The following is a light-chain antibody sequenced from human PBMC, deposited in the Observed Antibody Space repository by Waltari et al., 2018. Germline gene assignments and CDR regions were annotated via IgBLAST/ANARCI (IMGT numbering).Light chain of an antibody. Sequence: QSVLTQPPSASETPGQRVIISCSGSSSNLGSNSLYWYQQPPGTAPKLLLYRNNQRPSGVPDRFSGSKSGTSASLAISGLRSEDEAVYYCAAWDDSHYVFGTGTKVTVL. J-gene: IGLJ1*01. V-gene: IGLV1-47*01. CDR2: RNN. CDR3: AAWDDSHYV. CDR1: SSNLGSNS.